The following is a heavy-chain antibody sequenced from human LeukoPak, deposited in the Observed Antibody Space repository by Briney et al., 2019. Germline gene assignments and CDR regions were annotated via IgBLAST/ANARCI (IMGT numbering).Heavy chain of an antibody. Sequence: SETLSLTCTVCGGSISSTSYYWGWIRQPPGKGLEWIGSIYYSGSTYYNPSLKSRITISVDTSKNQFSLKLSSVTAADTAVYYCARHRRVAATPDWFDPWGQGTLVTVSS. V-gene: IGHV4-39*01. CDR3: ARHRRVAATPDWFDP. J-gene: IGHJ5*02. CDR1: GGSISSTSYY. CDR2: IYYSGST. D-gene: IGHD2-15*01.